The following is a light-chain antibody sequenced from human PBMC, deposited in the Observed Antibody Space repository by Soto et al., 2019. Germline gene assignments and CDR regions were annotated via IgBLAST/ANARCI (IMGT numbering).Light chain of an antibody. CDR1: SSDVGGYNY. CDR2: DVS. V-gene: IGLV2-14*01. CDR3: ASYTTSSTLV. J-gene: IGLJ1*01. Sequence: QSVLTQPASVSGSPGQSITISCIGTSSDVGGYNYVSWYQQHPGKAPKLMIYDVSNRPSGVSNRFSGSKPGNTASLTISGLQAEDDADYYCASYTTSSTLVFGTGTKVTVL.